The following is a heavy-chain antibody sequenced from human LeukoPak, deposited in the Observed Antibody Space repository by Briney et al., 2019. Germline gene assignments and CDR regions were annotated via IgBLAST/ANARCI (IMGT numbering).Heavy chain of an antibody. Sequence: SETLSLTCTVSGGSISSSSYSWGWLRQPPGKGLEWIGSIYYSGSTYYNPSLKSRVTISVDTSKNQFSLKLSSVTAADTAVYYCARRRAVFTFDPWGQGTLVTVSS. J-gene: IGHJ5*02. CDR2: IYYSGST. CDR1: GGSISSSSYS. CDR3: ARRRAVFTFDP. V-gene: IGHV4-39*01. D-gene: IGHD3-10*01.